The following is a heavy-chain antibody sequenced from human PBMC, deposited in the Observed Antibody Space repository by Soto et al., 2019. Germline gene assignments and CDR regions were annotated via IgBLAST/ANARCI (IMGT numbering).Heavy chain of an antibody. V-gene: IGHV3-66*01. CDR2: IYSGGST. J-gene: IGHJ6*03. D-gene: IGHD2-2*01. Sequence: EVQLVESGGGLVQPGGSLRLSCAASGFTVSSNYMSWVRQAPGKGLEWVSVIYSGGSTYYADSVKGRFTISRDNSKNTVYLQMNSLRAEDTAVYYCARSLAGVVVVPAAKKHYYYYMDVWGKGTTVTVSS. CDR1: GFTVSSNY. CDR3: ARSLAGVVVVPAAKKHYYYYMDV.